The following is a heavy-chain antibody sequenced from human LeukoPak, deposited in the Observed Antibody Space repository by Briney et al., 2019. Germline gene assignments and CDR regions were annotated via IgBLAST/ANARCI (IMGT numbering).Heavy chain of an antibody. CDR2: IIPIFGTA. V-gene: IGHV1-69*13. J-gene: IGHJ4*02. CDR3: AREGAYCGGDCYSDY. D-gene: IGHD2-21*02. CDR1: GGTFSSYA. Sequence: EASVKVSCKASGGTFSSYAISWVRQAPGQGLEWMGGIIPIFGTANYAQKFQGRVTITADESTSTAYMELSSLRSEDTAVYCCAREGAYCGGDCYSDYWGQGTLVTVSS.